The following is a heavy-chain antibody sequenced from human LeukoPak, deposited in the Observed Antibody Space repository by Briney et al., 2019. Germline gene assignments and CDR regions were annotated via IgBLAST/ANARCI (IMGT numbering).Heavy chain of an antibody. CDR2: ISFDGSNK. J-gene: IGHJ6*02. D-gene: IGHD3-16*01. V-gene: IGHV3-30-3*01. Sequence: PGGSLRLSCVASGFTFSNFAMHWVRQAPGKGLEWVTLISFDGSNKYYADSVKGRFTISRDNAKNSLYLQMSNLRAEDTAVYFCARGGGLDVWGQGATVTVSS. CDR3: ARGGGLDV. CDR1: GFTFSNFA.